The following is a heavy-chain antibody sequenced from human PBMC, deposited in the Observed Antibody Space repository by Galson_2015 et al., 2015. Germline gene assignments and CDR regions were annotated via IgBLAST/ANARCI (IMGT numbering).Heavy chain of an antibody. V-gene: IGHV5-51*01. J-gene: IGHJ3*02. CDR1: GYSFTNNW. CDR2: IYPGDSDT. CDR3: ARLTGRDEAFDI. D-gene: IGHD1-20*01. Sequence: QSGAEVKKPGESLKISCKGSGYSFTNNWIGWVRQMPGKGLEWVGIIYPGDSDTRYSPSFQGQVTISVDKSISTSYLQLSSLKASDTAMYYCARLTGRDEAFDIWGQGTVVSVSS.